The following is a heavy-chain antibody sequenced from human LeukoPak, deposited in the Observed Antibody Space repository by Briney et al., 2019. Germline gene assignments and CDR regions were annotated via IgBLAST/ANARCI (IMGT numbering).Heavy chain of an antibody. D-gene: IGHD5-18*01. CDR1: GGSISSGDYY. Sequence: SETLSLTCTVSGGSISSGDYYWSWIRQPPGKGLEWIGYIYYTGSTYYNPSLENRCLILVDTSNNQFSLILTSATAADTAVYYCARVADTATQYFNYWGHGTLVTVSS. V-gene: IGHV4-30-4*01. CDR3: ARVADTATQYFNY. J-gene: IGHJ4*01. CDR2: IYYTGST.